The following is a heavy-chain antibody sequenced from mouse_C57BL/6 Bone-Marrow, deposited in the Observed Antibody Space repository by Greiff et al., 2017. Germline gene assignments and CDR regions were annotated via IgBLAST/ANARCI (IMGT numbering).Heavy chain of an antibody. V-gene: IGHV5-2*01. CDR2: INSDGGSP. CDR1: KYEFPSLD. J-gene: IGHJ2*01. D-gene: IGHD2-14*01. Sequence: EVQLQQSGGGLLQPGESLKLSFESNKYEFPSLDSSWVRKTPEKRLELVAAINSDGGSPYYPDTMERRFIISRDNTKKTLYLQMSSLRSEDTALYYCARPSIGNYFDYWGQGTTLTVSS. CDR3: ARPSIGNYFDY.